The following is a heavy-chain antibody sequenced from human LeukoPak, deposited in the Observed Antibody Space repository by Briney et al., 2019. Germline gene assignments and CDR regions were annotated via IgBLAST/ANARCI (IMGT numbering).Heavy chain of an antibody. V-gene: IGHV3-21*06. J-gene: IGHJ4*02. D-gene: IGHD3-10*01. CDR3: ARDFQRTVRGLMAN. CDR1: GFTFSSYS. Sequence: GGSLRLSCAASGFTFSSYSMTWVRLAPGKGLEWVSSISSGSDSIYYADSVKGRFSISRDNAQNSLFLQMNNLRAEDTALYYCARDFQRTVRGLMANWGQGTQVTVSS. CDR2: ISSGSDSI.